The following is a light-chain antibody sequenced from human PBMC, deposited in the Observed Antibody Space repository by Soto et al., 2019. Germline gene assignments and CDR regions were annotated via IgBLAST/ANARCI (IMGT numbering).Light chain of an antibody. V-gene: IGKV3-15*01. Sequence: EIVMTQSPATLSVSPGERATLSCRASQSVSSKLAWYQQKPGQAPRLLLYDASTRATGIPGRFSGSGSGTEFTLTISSLQSEDFATYYCQQLKSYTEWTFGQGTKVEIK. CDR1: QSVSSK. J-gene: IGKJ1*01. CDR3: QQLKSYTEWT. CDR2: DAS.